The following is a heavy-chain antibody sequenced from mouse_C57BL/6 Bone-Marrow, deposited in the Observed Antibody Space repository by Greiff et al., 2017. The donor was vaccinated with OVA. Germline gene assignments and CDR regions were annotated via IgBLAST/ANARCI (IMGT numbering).Heavy chain of an antibody. CDR1: GYTFTSYW. D-gene: IGHD2-5*01. J-gene: IGHJ2*01. CDR3: ARENYSNYLDY. Sequence: QVQLQQPGAELVMPGASVKLSCKASGYTFTSYWMHWVKQRPGQGLEWIGEIDPSDSYTNYNQKFKGKSTLTVAKSSSTAYMQLSSLTSEDSAVYYCARENYSNYLDYWGQGTTLTVSS. V-gene: IGHV1-69*01. CDR2: IDPSDSYT.